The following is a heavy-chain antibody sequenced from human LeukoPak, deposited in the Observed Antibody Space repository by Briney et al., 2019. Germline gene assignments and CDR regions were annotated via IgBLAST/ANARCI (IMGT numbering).Heavy chain of an antibody. D-gene: IGHD2/OR15-2a*01. Sequence: GASVKVSCKASGYTFTSFYMHWFRQAPGRGLEWMGIIYTSGGGTNYAQNFQGRVTMTRDASISTAYMELSSLRSEDTAVYYCARSGFSNTFPLDYWGQGTLVTVSS. CDR3: ARSGFSNTFPLDY. CDR2: IYTSGGGT. J-gene: IGHJ4*02. V-gene: IGHV1-46*01. CDR1: GYTFTSFY.